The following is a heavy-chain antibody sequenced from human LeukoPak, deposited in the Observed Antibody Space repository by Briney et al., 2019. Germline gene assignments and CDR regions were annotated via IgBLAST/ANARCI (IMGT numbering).Heavy chain of an antibody. D-gene: IGHD5-18*01. V-gene: IGHV4-4*07. CDR2: MYSGGST. J-gene: IGHJ4*02. Sequence: SETLSLTCTVSGGSISSYYWNWIRQPAGKGLEWIGRMYSGGSTNYNPSLRSRVTMSVDTSKNQFSLKLRSVTAADTAVYYCASSDYTYGATIHKNYWGQGTLVTVSS. CDR1: GGSISSYY. CDR3: ASSDYTYGATIHKNY.